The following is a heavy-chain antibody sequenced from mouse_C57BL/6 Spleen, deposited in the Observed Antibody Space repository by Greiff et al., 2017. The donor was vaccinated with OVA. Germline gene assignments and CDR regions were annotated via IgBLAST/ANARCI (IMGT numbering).Heavy chain of an antibody. CDR3: VGGLLRGYAMDY. CDR1: GFSFNTYA. CDR2: IRSKSNNYAT. D-gene: IGHD2-3*01. V-gene: IGHV10-1*01. J-gene: IGHJ4*01. Sequence: EVKLQESGGGLVQPKGSLKLSCAASGFSFNTYAMNWVRQAPGKGLEWVARIRSKSNNYATYYADSVKDRFTISRDDSESMLYLQMNNLKTEDTAMYYCVGGLLRGYAMDYWGQGTSVTVSS.